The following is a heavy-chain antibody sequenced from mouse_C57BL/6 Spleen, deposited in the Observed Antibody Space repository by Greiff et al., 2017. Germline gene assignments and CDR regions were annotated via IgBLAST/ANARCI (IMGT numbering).Heavy chain of an antibody. CDR1: GYSITSGYY. V-gene: IGHV3-6*01. J-gene: IGHJ1*03. CDR3: ASHWYFDV. CDR2: ISYDGSH. Sequence: ESGPGLVKPSQSLSLTCTVTGYSITSGYYWNWIRQFPGNKLEWMGYISYDGSHNYNPSLKNRISITRDPSKNQFFLKLNSVTTEDTATYYCASHWYFDVWGTGTTVTVSS.